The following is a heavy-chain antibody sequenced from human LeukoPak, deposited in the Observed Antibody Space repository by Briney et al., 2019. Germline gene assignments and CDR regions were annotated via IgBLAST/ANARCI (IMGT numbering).Heavy chain of an antibody. J-gene: IGHJ5*02. Sequence: PGGSLRLSCAASGFTFSSYSMNWVRQAPGKGLEWVSSISSSSSYIYYADSVKGRFTISGDNAKNSLYLQMNSLRAEDTAVYYCARIFSGSYWFDPWGQGTLVTVSS. CDR2: ISSSSSYI. CDR3: ARIFSGSYWFDP. V-gene: IGHV3-21*01. D-gene: IGHD1-26*01. CDR1: GFTFSSYS.